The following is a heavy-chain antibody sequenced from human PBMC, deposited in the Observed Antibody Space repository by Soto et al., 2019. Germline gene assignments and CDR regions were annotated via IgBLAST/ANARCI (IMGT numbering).Heavy chain of an antibody. Sequence: EVQLVESGGGLVQPGGSLILSCAASSFTFSDYWTNWVRQAPGKGLEWVASIKYDGGEKNYVDSVKGRFIISSDNARNSLYLQMASLRAEDTAVYYCARDGVAAGLYFDTWGEGILVTFSS. CDR2: IKYDGGEK. J-gene: IGHJ4*02. CDR1: SFTFSDYW. D-gene: IGHD6-13*01. V-gene: IGHV3-7*05. CDR3: ARDGVAAGLYFDT.